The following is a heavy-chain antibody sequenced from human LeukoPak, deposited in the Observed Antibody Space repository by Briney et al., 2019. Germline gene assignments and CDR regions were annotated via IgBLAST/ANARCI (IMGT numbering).Heavy chain of an antibody. CDR2: ISSSGSTI. D-gene: IGHD5-18*01. J-gene: IGHJ4*02. CDR1: GFTSSSYE. CDR3: ARYGYGGGFDY. V-gene: IGHV3-48*03. Sequence: PGGSLRLSCAASGFTSSSYEMNWVRQAPGKGLEWVSDISSSGSTIYYADSVEGRFTTSRDNAKNSLYLQVNSLRAEDTAVYYCARYGYGGGFDYWGQGTLVTVSS.